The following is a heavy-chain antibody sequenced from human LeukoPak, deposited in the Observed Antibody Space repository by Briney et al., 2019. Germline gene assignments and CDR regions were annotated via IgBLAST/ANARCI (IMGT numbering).Heavy chain of an antibody. Sequence: PGGSLRLSCAASGFTFGDYYMTWIRLAPGKGLEWVSYISSSGSTTNYADSVKGRFTISRDNAKNSLNLQMNSLRAEDTAVYYCARDRESYGRTFDYWGQGTLVTVSS. CDR3: ARDRESYGRTFDY. D-gene: IGHD5-18*01. CDR1: GFTFGDYY. J-gene: IGHJ4*02. V-gene: IGHV3-11*01. CDR2: ISSSGSTT.